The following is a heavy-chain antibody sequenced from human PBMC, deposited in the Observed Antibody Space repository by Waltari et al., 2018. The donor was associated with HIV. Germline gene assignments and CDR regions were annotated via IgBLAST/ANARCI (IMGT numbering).Heavy chain of an antibody. V-gene: IGHV4-39*01. CDR1: GDSISSRNYY. D-gene: IGHD3-22*01. CDR2: FYHSGAT. J-gene: IGHJ4*02. Sequence: QLQLQESGPSLVKPSATLSLTCNVSGDSISSRNYYWGWSRQPPGEGLEWIGSFYHSGATYYNPSLKSRVAIFVDVSKNQFSLEVSSVTAADTAIYYCATTAFYYESSGFFWGQGALVSVSA. CDR3: ATTAFYYESSGFF.